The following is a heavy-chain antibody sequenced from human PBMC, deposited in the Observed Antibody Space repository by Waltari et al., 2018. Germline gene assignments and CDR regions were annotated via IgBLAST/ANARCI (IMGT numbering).Heavy chain of an antibody. CDR1: GYTVLQIT. CDR3: ATDAGSGWEYHFDY. V-gene: IGHV1-24*01. J-gene: IGHJ4*02. Sequence: VHLVQSGAEVTNPGASVTVSCMVSGYTVLQITMHWVRQAPGKGPEWMGGFNPEDGEVIYAQKFQGRVTMTDDTSTDIAYMELSSLTSEDTAVYYCATDAGSGWEYHFDYWGQGTLVTVSS. CDR2: FNPEDGEV. D-gene: IGHD6-19*01.